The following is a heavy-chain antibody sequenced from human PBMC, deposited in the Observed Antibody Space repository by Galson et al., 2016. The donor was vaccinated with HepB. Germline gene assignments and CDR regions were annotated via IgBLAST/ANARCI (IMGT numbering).Heavy chain of an antibody. CDR2: ITSSSDTM. V-gene: IGHV3-48*02. Sequence: SLRLSCAASGFIFSVYNMNWARQAPGKGLEWIAWITSSSDTMYYADSVKGRFTISRDNAKKSLYLEMNSLRDEDTAVYYCARDDYFRLGYWGQGTLVTVSS. D-gene: IGHD3-16*01. CDR1: GFIFSVYN. J-gene: IGHJ4*02. CDR3: ARDDYFRLGY.